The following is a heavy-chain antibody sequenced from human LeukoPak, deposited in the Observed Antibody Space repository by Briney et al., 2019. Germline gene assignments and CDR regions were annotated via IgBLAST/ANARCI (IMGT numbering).Heavy chain of an antibody. CDR2: IDPSDCST. J-gene: IGHJ3*02. CDR3: ARQRGVGALDM. CDR1: GFSFTSYW. V-gene: IGHV5-10-1*01. Sequence: GESLKISFKGSGFSFTSYWISWGRQKPGKGVEWMGRIDPSDCSTNYSPSLQGHVTISADKSIITASLQWSSLKASDTAMYYCARQRGVGALDMWGQGTLVTVSS.